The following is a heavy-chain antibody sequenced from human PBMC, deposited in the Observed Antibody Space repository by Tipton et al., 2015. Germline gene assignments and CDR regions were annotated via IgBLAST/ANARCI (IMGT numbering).Heavy chain of an antibody. V-gene: IGHV4-61*03. Sequence: TLSLTCTVSGGSVSSGRFYWSWIRQSPGKGLEWIGYIYYTGSTNYNPSLDSRVTISIDTFRNHFSLRLSSVTAADTAVYYCARLHPGDDWGQGTLVTVSS. CDR1: GGSVSSGRFY. CDR3: ARLHPGDD. CDR2: IYYTGST. J-gene: IGHJ4*02. D-gene: IGHD3-16*01.